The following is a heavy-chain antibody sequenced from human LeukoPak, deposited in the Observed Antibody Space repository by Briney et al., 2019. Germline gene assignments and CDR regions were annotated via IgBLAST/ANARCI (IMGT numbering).Heavy chain of an antibody. Sequence: ASVKVSCKASGYTFTSYGISWVRQAPGQGLEWMGWISAYNGNTNYAQKLQGRVTMTTGTSTSTAYMELRSLRSDDTAVYYCARDPYDFWSGYPEDYYYYYYGMDVWGQGTTVTVSS. D-gene: IGHD3-3*01. CDR1: GYTFTSYG. CDR3: ARDPYDFWSGYPEDYYYYYYGMDV. V-gene: IGHV1-18*01. CDR2: ISAYNGNT. J-gene: IGHJ6*02.